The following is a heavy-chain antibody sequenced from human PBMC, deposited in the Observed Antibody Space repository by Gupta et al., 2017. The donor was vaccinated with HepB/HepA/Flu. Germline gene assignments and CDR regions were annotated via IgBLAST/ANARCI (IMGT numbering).Heavy chain of an antibody. Sequence: EEQLVESGGGLVQPGGSLRVSCAASGYTYSSHWMHWVRQAPGKGLVWVSGINMDGSDTTYADSVKGRFTISRDNAKNTLYLEMNSLRVEDMAVYYCTRGRYYGMDVWGQGTTVTVSS. CDR1: GYTYSSHW. V-gene: IGHV3-74*01. CDR2: INMDGSDT. CDR3: TRGRYYGMDV. J-gene: IGHJ6*02.